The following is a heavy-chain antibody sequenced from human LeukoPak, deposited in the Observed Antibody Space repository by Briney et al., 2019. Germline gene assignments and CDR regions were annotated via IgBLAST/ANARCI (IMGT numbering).Heavy chain of an antibody. V-gene: IGHV3-73*01. CDR2: IRSKANSYAT. CDR3: TRLSDGSGTDKKHDY. D-gene: IGHD1-26*01. CDR1: GYTFTSYG. Sequence: KVSCKASGYTFTSYGISWVRQASGKGLEWVGRIRSKANSYATAYAASVKGRFTISRDDSKNTAYLQMNSLKTEDTAVYYCTRLSDGSGTDKKHDYWGQGTLVTVSS. J-gene: IGHJ4*02.